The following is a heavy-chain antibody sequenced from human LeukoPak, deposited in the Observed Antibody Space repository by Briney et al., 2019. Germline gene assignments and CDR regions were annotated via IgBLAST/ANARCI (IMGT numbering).Heavy chain of an antibody. CDR2: IRDSGTT. Sequence: PSQTLSLTCTVSGGSISSGGLYWSWIRQHPGRGLEWIGYIRDSGTTNYNPSLKSRVTISIDKSKNQFSLKLRSVTAADTAVYYCARDQWLLRGGDHDAFDIWGQGTMVTVSS. V-gene: IGHV4-31*03. D-gene: IGHD6-19*01. CDR1: GGSISSGGLY. J-gene: IGHJ3*02. CDR3: ARDQWLLRGGDHDAFDI.